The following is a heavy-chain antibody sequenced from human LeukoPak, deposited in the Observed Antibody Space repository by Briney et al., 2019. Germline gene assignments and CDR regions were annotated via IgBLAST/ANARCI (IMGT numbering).Heavy chain of an antibody. J-gene: IGHJ4*02. CDR3: ASSPYYFDSSGYYNY. CDR2: ISPYNDNT. CDR1: GYTFSHYG. Sequence: ASVKVSCKASGYTFSHYGVSWVRQAPGHGLEWMGWISPYNDNTNYVQNFQGRVTMTTDTSTSTAYMELTSLRSDDTAVYYCASSPYYFDSSGYYNYWGQGTLVTVSS. D-gene: IGHD3-22*01. V-gene: IGHV1-18*01.